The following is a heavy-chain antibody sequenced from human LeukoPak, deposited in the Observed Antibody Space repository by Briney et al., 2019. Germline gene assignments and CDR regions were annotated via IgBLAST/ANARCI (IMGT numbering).Heavy chain of an antibody. CDR2: MNPNSGNT. Sequence: ASVKVSCKASGYTFTSYDINWVRQATGQGLEWMGWMNPNSGNTGYAQKFQGRVTMTRNTSISTAYMELSSLRSEDTAVYYCARVRRGYCSSTSCSSYNRFDPWGQGTLVTVSS. D-gene: IGHD2-2*01. V-gene: IGHV1-8*01. J-gene: IGHJ5*02. CDR3: ARVRRGYCSSTSCSSYNRFDP. CDR1: GYTFTSYD.